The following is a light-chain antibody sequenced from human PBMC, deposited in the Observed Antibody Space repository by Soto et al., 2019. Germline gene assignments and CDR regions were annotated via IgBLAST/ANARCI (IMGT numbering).Light chain of an antibody. CDR3: QHYDSYSPS. CDR1: QSISSS. CDR2: DAS. Sequence: IQMTQSPSTLSASIGDRVTITCRATQSISSSLAWYQQKPGKAPQLLIYDASSLESGVPSRFSGSGSGTEFTLTISSLQPDDFATFYCQHYDSYSPSFGQGNKVDIK. V-gene: IGKV1-5*01. J-gene: IGKJ1*01.